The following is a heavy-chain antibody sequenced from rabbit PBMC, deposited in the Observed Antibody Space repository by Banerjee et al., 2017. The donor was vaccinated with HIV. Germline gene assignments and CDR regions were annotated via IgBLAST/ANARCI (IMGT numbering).Heavy chain of an antibody. CDR1: GFSLSNKYV. CDR2: INTISGDT. CDR3: ARGGAGDL. V-gene: IGHV1S45*01. D-gene: IGHD3-1*01. Sequence: QEQLVESGGGLFQPGGSLALTCKASGFSLSNKYVMCWVRQAPGKGLEWIACINTISGDTVYATWAKGRFTISKASWTTVTLQMTSLTAADTATYFCARGGAGDLWGQGTLVTVS. J-gene: IGHJ6*01.